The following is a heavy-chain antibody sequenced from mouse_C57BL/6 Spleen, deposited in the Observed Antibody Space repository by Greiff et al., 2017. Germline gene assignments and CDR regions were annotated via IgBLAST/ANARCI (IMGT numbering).Heavy chain of an antibody. J-gene: IGHJ3*01. D-gene: IGHD1-1*02. CDR1: GFNIKDDY. CDR2: IDPENGDT. V-gene: IGHV14-4*01. Sequence: EVQLQQSGAELVRPGASVKLSCTASGFNIKDDYMHWVKQRPEQGLEWIGWIDPENGDTEYASKFQGKDTITADTSYTTAYLQLSSLTSEYTAFYYCTTGGSYAAWCAYWGQGTLVTVAA. CDR3: TTGGSYAAWCAY.